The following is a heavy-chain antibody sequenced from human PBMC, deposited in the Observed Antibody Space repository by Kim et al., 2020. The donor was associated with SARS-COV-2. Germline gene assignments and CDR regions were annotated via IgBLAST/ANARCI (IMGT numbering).Heavy chain of an antibody. CDR1: GGSISSYY. CDR3: ARHVSLVYSAYDSDYFDY. V-gene: IGHV4-59*08. CDR2: IYYSGST. D-gene: IGHD5-12*01. Sequence: SETLSLTCTVSGGSISSYYWSWIRQPPGKGLEWIGYIYYSGSTNYNPSLKSRVTIPADTSKNQFSLKLSSVTAADTAVYYCARHVSLVYSAYDSDYFDYWGQGTLVTVSS. J-gene: IGHJ4*02.